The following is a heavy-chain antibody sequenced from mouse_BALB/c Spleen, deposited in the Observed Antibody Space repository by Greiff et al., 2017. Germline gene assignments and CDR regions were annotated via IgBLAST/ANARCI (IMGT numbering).Heavy chain of an antibody. CDR2: IWSGGST. D-gene: IGHD2-4*01. J-gene: IGHJ1*01. Sequence: VKLMESGPGLVQPSQSLSITCTVSGFSLPSYGVHWVRQSPGKGLEWLGVIWSGGSTDYNAAFISRLSISKDNSKSQVFFKMNSLQANDTAIYYCATDYDWYFDVWGAGTTVTVSS. V-gene: IGHV2-2*02. CDR3: ATDYDWYFDV. CDR1: GFSLPSYG.